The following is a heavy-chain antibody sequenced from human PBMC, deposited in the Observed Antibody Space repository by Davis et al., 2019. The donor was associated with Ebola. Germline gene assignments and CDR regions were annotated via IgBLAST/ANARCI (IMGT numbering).Heavy chain of an antibody. CDR1: GYTFTSYG. Sequence: ASVKVSCKASGYTFTSYGISWVRQAPGQGLEWMGWISAYNGNTNYAQKFQGRVTITADESTSTAYMELSSLRSEDTAVYYCARDCGVPAHYFDYWGQGTLVTVSS. CDR2: ISAYNGNT. V-gene: IGHV1-18*01. D-gene: IGHD2-2*01. CDR3: ARDCGVPAHYFDY. J-gene: IGHJ4*02.